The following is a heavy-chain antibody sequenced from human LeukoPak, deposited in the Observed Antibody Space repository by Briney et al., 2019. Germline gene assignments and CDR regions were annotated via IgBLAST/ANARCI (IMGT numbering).Heavy chain of an antibody. D-gene: IGHD3-10*01. V-gene: IGHV3-30*18. CDR1: GFTFSSYG. J-gene: IGHJ4*02. CDR2: ISYDGSNK. CDR3: AKDPRDYGSGATYFDY. Sequence: GGSLRLSCAASGFTFSSYGMHWVRQAPGKGLEWVAVISYDGSNKYYADSVKGRFTISRDNSKNTLYLQMNSLRAEDTAVYYCAKDPRDYGSGATYFDYWGQGTLVTVSS.